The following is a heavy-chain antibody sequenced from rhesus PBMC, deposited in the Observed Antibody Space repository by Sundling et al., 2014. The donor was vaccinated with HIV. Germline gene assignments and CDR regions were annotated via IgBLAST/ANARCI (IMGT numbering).Heavy chain of an antibody. Sequence: QVQLQESGPGLVKPSETLSLTCAVSGGSISSNYWSWIRQSPGKGLEWIGRISGSGGSTDYNPSLYSRVTISTDTSKNQFSLKLNSMTAADTAVYYCARGVPRNTWTGYYGGFDFWGQGVLVTVSS. CDR2: ISGSGGST. D-gene: IGHD3-3*01. CDR3: ARGVPRNTWTGYYGGFDF. J-gene: IGHJ4*01. CDR1: GGSISSNY. V-gene: IGHV4-173*01.